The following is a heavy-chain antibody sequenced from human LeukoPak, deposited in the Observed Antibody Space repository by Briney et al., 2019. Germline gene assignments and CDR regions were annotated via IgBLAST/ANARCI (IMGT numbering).Heavy chain of an antibody. Sequence: PSETLSLTCAVYGGSFSGYYWSWIRQPPGKGLEWIGEINHSGSTNYNPSLKSRVTISVDTSKNQFSLNLNSVTAADTAVYYCARGYCYDGSGYFDYWGQGTLVTVSS. CDR2: INHSGST. V-gene: IGHV4-34*01. CDR1: GGSFSGYY. J-gene: IGHJ4*02. CDR3: ARGYCYDGSGYFDY. D-gene: IGHD3-22*01.